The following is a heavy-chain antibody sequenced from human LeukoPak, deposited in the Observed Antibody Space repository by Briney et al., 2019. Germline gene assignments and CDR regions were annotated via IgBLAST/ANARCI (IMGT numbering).Heavy chain of an antibody. CDR1: GYSFTNYW. CDR3: ARQREWGGGFDAFDI. V-gene: IGHV5-51*01. Sequence: PGESLKISCKGSGYSFTNYWIGWVRPMPGKGLEWMGIIYPGDSDTRYSPSFQGQVTISADKTISTAYLQWSSLKDSDTAMYYCARQREWGGGFDAFDIWGQGTMVTVSS. D-gene: IGHD2-15*01. J-gene: IGHJ3*02. CDR2: IYPGDSDT.